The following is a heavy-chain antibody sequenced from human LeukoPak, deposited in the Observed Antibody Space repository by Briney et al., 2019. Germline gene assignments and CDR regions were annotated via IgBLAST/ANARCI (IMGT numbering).Heavy chain of an antibody. CDR2: INAGNGNT. Sequence: ASVKVSCKASGYTFTSYAMHWVRQAPGQRLEWMGWINAGNGNTKYSQKFQGRVTITRDTSASTAYMELSSLRSGDTAVYYCARAPPVLSWFDPWGQGTLVTVSS. J-gene: IGHJ5*02. CDR1: GYTFTSYA. V-gene: IGHV1-3*01. CDR3: ARAPPVLSWFDP.